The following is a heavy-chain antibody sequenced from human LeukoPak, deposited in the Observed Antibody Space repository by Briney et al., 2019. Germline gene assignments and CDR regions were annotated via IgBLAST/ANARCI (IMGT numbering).Heavy chain of an antibody. CDR2: IYYSGST. CDR1: GYSISSGYY. Sequence: PSETLSLTCTVSGYSISSGYYWGWIRQPPGTGLEWIGSIYYSGSTYYNPSLKSRVTISVDTSKNQFSLKLSSVTAADTAVYYCARVSSTYYDFLWGQGTLVTVSS. V-gene: IGHV4-38-2*02. CDR3: ARVSSTYYDFL. D-gene: IGHD3-3*01. J-gene: IGHJ4*02.